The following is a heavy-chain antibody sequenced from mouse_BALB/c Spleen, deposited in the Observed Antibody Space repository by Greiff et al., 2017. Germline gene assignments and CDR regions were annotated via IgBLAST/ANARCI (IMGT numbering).Heavy chain of an antibody. CDR3: ARRGGPYYFDY. V-gene: IGHV1-4*02. D-gene: IGHD1-1*02. CDR2: INPSSGYT. J-gene: IGHJ2*01. CDR1: GYTFTSYT. Sequence: QVQLKESAAELARPGASVKMSCKASGYTFTSYTMHWVKQRPGQGLEWIGYINPSSGYTEYNQKFKDKTTLTADKSSSTAYMQLSSLTSEDSAVYYCARRGGPYYFDYWGQGTTLTVSS.